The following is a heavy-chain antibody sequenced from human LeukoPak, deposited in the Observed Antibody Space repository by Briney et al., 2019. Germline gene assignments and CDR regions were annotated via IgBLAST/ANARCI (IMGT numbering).Heavy chain of an antibody. D-gene: IGHD6-13*01. CDR1: GYSFTSYW. J-gene: IGHJ5*02. CDR2: IYPGDLRV. Sequence: GESLKISCQGFGYSFTSYWIGWVRQMPGKGMEWMEVIYPGDLRVRYNPSFQGQVTISVDKSISTAYLQWVSLRASDSAMYYCACRDLTSTWSFPWGQGTLVTVSS. CDR3: ACRDLTSTWSFP. V-gene: IGHV5-51*01.